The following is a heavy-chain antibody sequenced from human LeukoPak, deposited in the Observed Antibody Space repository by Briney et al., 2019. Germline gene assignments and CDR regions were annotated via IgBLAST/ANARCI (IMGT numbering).Heavy chain of an antibody. J-gene: IGHJ6*02. Sequence: GGSLRLSCAASGFNFSSFRVNWVRQGPGKGLEWVSGISFIISTWSADSVKGRFTISRDNAKNSLYLQMNSLRADDTAVYYCARYCSSTSCYYYYGMDVWGQGTTVTVSS. V-gene: IGHV3-21*01. CDR1: GFNFSSFR. CDR2: ISFIIST. CDR3: ARYCSSTSCYYYYGMDV. D-gene: IGHD2-2*01.